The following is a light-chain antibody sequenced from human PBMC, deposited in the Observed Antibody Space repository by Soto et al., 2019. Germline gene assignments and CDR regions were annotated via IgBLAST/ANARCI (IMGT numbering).Light chain of an antibody. CDR1: QSISSY. V-gene: IGKV1-39*01. J-gene: IGKJ1*01. CDR3: QQSYSTPG. Sequence: DIQMTQSPSSLSASVGDRVTITCRASQSISSYLNWYQQKPGKAPKLLIYAASSLQSGVPSRFSGSGSGTDFSLTISSLLPEDSATYYCQQSYSTPGFGQGTKVEIK. CDR2: AAS.